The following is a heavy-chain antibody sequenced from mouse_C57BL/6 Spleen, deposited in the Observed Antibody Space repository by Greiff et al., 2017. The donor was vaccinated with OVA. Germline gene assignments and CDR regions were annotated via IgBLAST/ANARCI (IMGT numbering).Heavy chain of an antibody. D-gene: IGHD1-1*02. CDR1: GYTFTSYW. CDR2: IDPSDSYT. J-gene: IGHJ4*01. V-gene: IGHV1-50*01. Sequence: QVQLQQPGAEFVKPGASVKLSCKASGYTFTSYWMQWVKQRPGQGLEWIGEIDPSDSYTNYNQTFKGEATLTVDTSSSTAYMQHSSLTSEDSAVYYCATWWDNYAYAMDYWGQGTSVTVSS. CDR3: ATWWDNYAYAMDY.